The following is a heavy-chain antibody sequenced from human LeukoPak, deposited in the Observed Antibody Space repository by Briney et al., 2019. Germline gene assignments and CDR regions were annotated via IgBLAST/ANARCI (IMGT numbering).Heavy chain of an antibody. D-gene: IGHD6-19*01. CDR3: ARQGPGGWRGNYFDY. CDR2: ISSSSSTI. J-gene: IGHJ4*02. Sequence: GGSLRLSCAASGFTFSSYSMNWVRQAPGKGLEWVSYISSSSSTIYYADSVKGRFTISRDNAKNSLYLQMNSLRAEDTAVYYRARQGPGGWRGNYFDYWGQGTLVTVSS. V-gene: IGHV3-48*04. CDR1: GFTFSSYS.